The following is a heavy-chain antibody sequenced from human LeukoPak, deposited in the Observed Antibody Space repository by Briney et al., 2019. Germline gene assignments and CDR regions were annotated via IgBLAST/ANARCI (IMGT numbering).Heavy chain of an antibody. V-gene: IGHV3-30*02. Sequence: SGGSLILSCAASGFTFINYGIHWVRQAPGMGLEWVAFIRYDGSNKYYGDSVKGRFTISRDNSKNTVYLQMNSLRGEDTAVYYCARDYGDRTFDDWGQGTLVTVSS. D-gene: IGHD4-17*01. J-gene: IGHJ4*02. CDR1: GFTFINYG. CDR2: IRYDGSNK. CDR3: ARDYGDRTFDD.